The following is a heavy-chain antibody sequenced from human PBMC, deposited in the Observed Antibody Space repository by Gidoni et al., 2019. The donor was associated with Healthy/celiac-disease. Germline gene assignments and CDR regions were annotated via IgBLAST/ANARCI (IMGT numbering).Heavy chain of an antibody. Sequence: QVQLVQSGAEVKKPGASVKVSCTASGYTFTGYYMHWVRQAPGQGLEWMGWINPNSGGTNYAQKFQGRVTMTRDTSISTAYMELSRLRSDDTAVYYCAVGYSSGWYDYYYGMDVWGQGTTVTVSS. CDR3: AVGYSSGWYDYYYGMDV. J-gene: IGHJ6*02. V-gene: IGHV1-2*02. CDR2: INPNSGGT. CDR1: GYTFTGYY. D-gene: IGHD6-19*01.